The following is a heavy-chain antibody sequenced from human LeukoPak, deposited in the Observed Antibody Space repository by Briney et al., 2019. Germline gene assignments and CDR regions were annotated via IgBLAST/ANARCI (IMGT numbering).Heavy chain of an antibody. Sequence: SETLSLTCTVSGGSISSGAYYWSWIRQPPGKGLEWIGYISYSGSTYYNLSLKSRVTISLDTSKNQFSLKLSSVTAADTAVYYCARPYDSSGWYYFGYWGQGTLVTVSS. D-gene: IGHD3-22*01. V-gene: IGHV4-30-4*01. J-gene: IGHJ4*02. CDR3: ARPYDSSGWYYFGY. CDR2: ISYSGST. CDR1: GGSISSGAYY.